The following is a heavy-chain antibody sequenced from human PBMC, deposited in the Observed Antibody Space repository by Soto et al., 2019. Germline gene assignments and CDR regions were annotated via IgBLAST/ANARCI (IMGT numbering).Heavy chain of an antibody. CDR1: GYTFTSYG. D-gene: IGHD2-15*01. CDR2: ISAYNGNT. CDR3: ARSPSEGYCSGGSCYPGLFDY. J-gene: IGHJ4*01. Sequence: ASVKVSCKASGYTFTSYGISWVRQAPGQRLEWMGWISAYNGNTNYAQKLQGRVTMTTDTSTSTAYMELRSLRSDDTAVYYCARSPSEGYCSGGSCYPGLFDYGGHGTLVTGSS. V-gene: IGHV1-18*01.